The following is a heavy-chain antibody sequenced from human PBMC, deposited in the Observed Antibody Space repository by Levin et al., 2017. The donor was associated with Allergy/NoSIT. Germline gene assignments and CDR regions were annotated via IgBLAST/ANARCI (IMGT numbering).Heavy chain of an antibody. CDR3: ITNTKDGDNSIEY. Sequence: GGSLRLSCAAYGFTFTDAWMGWVRQAPGKGLEWVGRIKSKSDGGKTDYIAPVKGRFTISRDDSKSMLSLQMNSLKTDDTAVYYCITNTKDGDNSIEYWGQGTLVTVSS. CDR2: IKSKSDGGKT. CDR1: GFTFTDAW. V-gene: IGHV3-15*01. D-gene: IGHD4-23*01. J-gene: IGHJ4*02.